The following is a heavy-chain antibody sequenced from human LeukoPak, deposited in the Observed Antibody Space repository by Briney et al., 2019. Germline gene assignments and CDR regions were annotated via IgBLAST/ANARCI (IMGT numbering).Heavy chain of an antibody. Sequence: PGGSLRLSCAASGFTFSSYAMSWVRQAPGKGLEWVSAISGSGGSTYYADSVKGRFTISRDNSKNTLYLQMNSLRAEDTAVYYCAKARFLEWLPKYYFDYWGQGTLVTVSS. CDR2: ISGSGGST. CDR1: GFTFSSYA. V-gene: IGHV3-23*01. J-gene: IGHJ4*02. CDR3: AKARFLEWLPKYYFDY. D-gene: IGHD3-3*01.